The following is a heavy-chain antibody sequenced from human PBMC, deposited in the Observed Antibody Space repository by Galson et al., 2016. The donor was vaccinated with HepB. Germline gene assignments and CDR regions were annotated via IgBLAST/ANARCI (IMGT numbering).Heavy chain of an antibody. CDR1: GFTFSNYG. Sequence: SLRLSCAASGFTFSNYGMNWVLQAPGKGLEWVSAVGGSGYRTYYAESVRGRFTISRDNSKNIVHLQMNSLGAEDTAVCYCAKAGNIADFWGSYSPAHFDYWGQGARVIVSS. V-gene: IGHV3-23*01. D-gene: IGHD3-3*01. CDR3: AKAGNIADFWGSYSPAHFDY. CDR2: VGGSGYRT. J-gene: IGHJ4*02.